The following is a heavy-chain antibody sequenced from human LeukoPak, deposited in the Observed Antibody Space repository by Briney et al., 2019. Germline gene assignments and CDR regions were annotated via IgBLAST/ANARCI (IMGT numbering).Heavy chain of an antibody. D-gene: IGHD6-13*01. CDR1: GFTFSSYA. J-gene: IGHJ4*02. V-gene: IGHV3-30-3*01. CDR2: ISYHGSNK. CDR3: ARDSGSTGYSSSWYYFDY. Sequence: GGSLRLSCAASGFTFSSYAMHSVRQAPGKGLEWVAVISYHGSNKYFADSVKGRFTISRDNSKNTLYLQMNSLRAEDTAVYYCARDSGSTGYSSSWYYFDYWGQGTLVTVSS.